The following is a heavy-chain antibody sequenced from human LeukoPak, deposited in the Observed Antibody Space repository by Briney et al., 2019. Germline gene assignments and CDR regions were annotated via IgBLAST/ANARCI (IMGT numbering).Heavy chain of an antibody. J-gene: IGHJ4*02. CDR3: AKSLDIVVVTANFDY. V-gene: IGHV3-9*01. CDR1: GFTFDDYA. CDR2: ISWNSGSI. Sequence: GRSLRLSCAASGFTFDDYAMHWVRQAPGKGLEWVSGISWNSGSIGYADSVKGRFTISRDNAKNSLYQQMNSLRAEDTALYYCAKSLDIVVVTANFDYWGQGTLVTVSS. D-gene: IGHD2-21*02.